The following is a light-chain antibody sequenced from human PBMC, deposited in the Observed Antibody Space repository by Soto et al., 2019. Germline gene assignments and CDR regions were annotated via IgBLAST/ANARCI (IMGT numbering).Light chain of an antibody. CDR2: ATS. V-gene: IGKV3-20*01. CDR1: QSVSSNS. CDR3: QQFDDSPWT. J-gene: IGKJ1*01. Sequence: IVLTQSPGTLSLSPGDRATLSCRASQSVSSNSLVWYRQKPGQAPRLLIYATSLRVSGISDRFSGSGSGTDFTLTISRLEPEDFAVFYCQQFDDSPWTFGQGTTVEIK.